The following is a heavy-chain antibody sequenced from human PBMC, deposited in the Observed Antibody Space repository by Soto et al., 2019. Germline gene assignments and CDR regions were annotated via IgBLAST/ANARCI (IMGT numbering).Heavy chain of an antibody. D-gene: IGHD4-17*01. CDR1: GASIISTTKY. V-gene: IGHV4-39*01. Sequence: NPSETLSLTCTVSGASIISTTKYWGWIRQPPWRGLEWIGTISSIGSTYYNPSLEGRVTISVDTSKNQFSLKVTSVTAADTGLYYCARQDHGDYEFFFDYWGQGXLVTVYS. CDR3: ARQDHGDYEFFFDY. CDR2: ISSIGST. J-gene: IGHJ4*02.